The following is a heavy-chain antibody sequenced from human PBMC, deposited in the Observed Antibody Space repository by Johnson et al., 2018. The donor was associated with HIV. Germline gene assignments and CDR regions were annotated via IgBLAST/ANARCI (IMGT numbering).Heavy chain of an antibody. V-gene: IGHV3-66*02. Sequence: VQLVESGGGVVRPGGSLRLSCAASGITVSSNYMSWVRQAPGKGLEWVSVIFSDGNTYYADSVKGRFTISRDNSRNMLYLQMNSLRPEDTAVYYCARDGRDLVTRGGFDVWGPGTVVTVSS. CDR1: GITVSSNY. CDR3: ARDGRDLVTRGGFDV. J-gene: IGHJ3*01. D-gene: IGHD5-18*01. CDR2: IFSDGNT.